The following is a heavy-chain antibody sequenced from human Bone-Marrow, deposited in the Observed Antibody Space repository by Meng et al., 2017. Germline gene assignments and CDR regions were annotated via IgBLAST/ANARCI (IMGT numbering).Heavy chain of an antibody. CDR1: GYSISSGYY. Sequence: GSLRLSCTVSGYSISSGYYWGWIRQPPGKGLEWIGSIYYSGSTYYNPSLKSRVTISVDTSKNQFSLKLSSVTAADTAVYYCARGGLIVDTYYFDYWGQGTLVTVSS. D-gene: IGHD1-26*01. J-gene: IGHJ4*02. CDR2: IYYSGST. CDR3: ARGGLIVDTYYFDY. V-gene: IGHV4-38-2*02.